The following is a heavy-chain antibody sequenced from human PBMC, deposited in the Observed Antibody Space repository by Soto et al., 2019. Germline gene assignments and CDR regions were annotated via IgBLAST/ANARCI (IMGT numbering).Heavy chain of an antibody. Sequence: SVKVSCKASGGTFSSYAINWVRQAPGQGLEWMGGIIPIFGTANYAQKFQGRVTITADESTSTAHMELSSLRSEDTAVYYCARDPYMRAVGSSYDSYYYGMDVWGQGTTVTVSS. V-gene: IGHV1-69*13. J-gene: IGHJ6*02. CDR3: ARDPYMRAVGSSYDSYYYGMDV. CDR2: IIPIFGTA. CDR1: GGTFSSYA. D-gene: IGHD1-26*01.